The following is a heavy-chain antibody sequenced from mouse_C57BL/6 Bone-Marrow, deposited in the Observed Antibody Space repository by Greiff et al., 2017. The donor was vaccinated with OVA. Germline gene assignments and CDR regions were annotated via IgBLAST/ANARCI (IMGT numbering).Heavy chain of an antibody. V-gene: IGHV1-81*01. J-gene: IGHJ2*01. Sequence: QVQLQQSGAELARPGASVKLSCKASGYTFTSYGISWVKQRTGQGLEWIGEIYPRSGNTYYNEKFKGKATLTADKSSSTAYMELRSLTSEDSAVYFCARAFDYPYYFDYWGQGTTLTVSS. D-gene: IGHD2-4*01. CDR1: GYTFTSYG. CDR2: IYPRSGNT. CDR3: ARAFDYPYYFDY.